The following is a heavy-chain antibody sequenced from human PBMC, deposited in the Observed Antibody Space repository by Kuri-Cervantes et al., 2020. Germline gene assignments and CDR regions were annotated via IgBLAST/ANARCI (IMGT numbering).Heavy chain of an antibody. Sequence: SETLSLTCAVSGGSISGGGYSWSWIRQPPGKGLEWIGFIYHSGGTSYNPSLKSRVTISVDTSKNQFSLKLSSVTAADTAVYYCARTPHDYGDYVDYWGQGTLVTVSS. CDR1: GGSISGGGYS. CDR2: IYHSGGT. J-gene: IGHJ4*02. CDR3: ARTPHDYGDYVDY. D-gene: IGHD4-17*01. V-gene: IGHV4-30-2*05.